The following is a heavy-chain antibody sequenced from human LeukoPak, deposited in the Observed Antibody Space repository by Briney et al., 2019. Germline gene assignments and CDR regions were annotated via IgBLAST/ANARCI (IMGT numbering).Heavy chain of an antibody. Sequence: SETLSLTCTVSGGSISSSSYYWSWIRQPAWKGLEWIGRIYTSGSTNYNPSLKSRVTMSVDTSKNQFSLKLSSVTAADTAVYYCAREGYDYGDPYYFDYWGQGTLVTVSS. CDR3: AREGYDYGDPYYFDY. V-gene: IGHV4-61*02. CDR2: IYTSGST. J-gene: IGHJ4*02. CDR1: GGSISSSSYY. D-gene: IGHD4-17*01.